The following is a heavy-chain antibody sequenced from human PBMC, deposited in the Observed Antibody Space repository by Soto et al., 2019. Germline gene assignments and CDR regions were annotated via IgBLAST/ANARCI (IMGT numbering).Heavy chain of an antibody. CDR1: GGTFSSYA. CDR3: ASPVYDSSGYYSDAFDI. V-gene: IGHV1-69*13. CDR2: IIPIFGTA. D-gene: IGHD3-22*01. Sequence: SVKVSCKASGGTFSSYAISWVRQAPGQGLEWMGGIIPIFGTANYAQKFQGRVTITADESTSTAYMELSSLRSEDTAVYYCASPVYDSSGYYSDAFDIWGQGTMVSVSS. J-gene: IGHJ3*02.